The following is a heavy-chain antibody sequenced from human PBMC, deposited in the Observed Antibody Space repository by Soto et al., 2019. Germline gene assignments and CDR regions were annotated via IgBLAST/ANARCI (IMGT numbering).Heavy chain of an antibody. D-gene: IGHD3-3*01. CDR2: IYYSGST. Sequence: SLVLTGTVSGCSISSCGYYWSWIRQHPRKDLEWIGYIYYSGSTYYNPSLKSRVTISVDTSKNQFSLKLSSVTAADTAVYYCARGLRSPYDFWSGYDHYYYYMDVWGKGTTVTVSS. CDR3: ARGLRSPYDFWSGYDHYYYYMDV. J-gene: IGHJ6*03. CDR1: GCSISSCGYY. V-gene: IGHV4-31*03.